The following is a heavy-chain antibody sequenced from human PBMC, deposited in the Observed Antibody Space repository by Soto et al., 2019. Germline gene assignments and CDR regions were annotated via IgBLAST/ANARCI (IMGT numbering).Heavy chain of an antibody. Sequence: QVQLQESGPGRVKPSETLSLTCSVSGGSVRTGSYHWSWIRQPPVKGLEWIGFIPNNGSPDYNPSLKSRVVLSIDRSKNQFSLKVNSVTAADTAVYFCARIGGGGDSWGQGTLVTVSS. CDR1: GGSVRTGSYH. CDR3: ARIGGGGDS. J-gene: IGHJ4*02. CDR2: IPNNGSP. D-gene: IGHD3-16*01. V-gene: IGHV4-61*01.